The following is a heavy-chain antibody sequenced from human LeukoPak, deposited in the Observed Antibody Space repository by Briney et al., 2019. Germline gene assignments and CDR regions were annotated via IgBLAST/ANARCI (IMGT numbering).Heavy chain of an antibody. V-gene: IGHV3-7*01. CDR2: IKQDGSEK. CDR1: GFTFSSYW. Sequence: QPGGSLRLSCAASGFTFSSYWMSWVRQAPGKGLECVANIKQDGSEKYYVDSVRGRFTLSRDNAKNSLYLQMNSLRVEDTAVYYCATSAARAIESWGQGTLVTVSS. CDR3: ATSAARAIES. D-gene: IGHD6-25*01. J-gene: IGHJ4*02.